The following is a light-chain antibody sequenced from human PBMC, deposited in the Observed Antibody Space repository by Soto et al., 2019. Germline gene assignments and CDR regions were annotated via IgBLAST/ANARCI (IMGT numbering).Light chain of an antibody. CDR1: SSDIGTYNL. J-gene: IGLJ1*01. CDR3: CLYGGSSTFPYV. CDR2: EGS. V-gene: IGLV2-23*03. Sequence: QSVLTQPASVSGSPEQSITISCTGTSSDIGTYNLVSWYQQHPGKAPKLIIYEGSERPSGVSNRFSGSKFGNTASLTISGLLPEDEADYYCCLYGGSSTFPYVFGTGTKLTVL.